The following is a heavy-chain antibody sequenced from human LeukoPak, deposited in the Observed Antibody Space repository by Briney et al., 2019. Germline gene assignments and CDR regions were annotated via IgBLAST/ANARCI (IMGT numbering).Heavy chain of an antibody. V-gene: IGHV4-30-4*01. D-gene: IGHD3-3*01. J-gene: IGHJ6*02. CDR3: ARDRRDFWSGYSYGMDV. CDR1: GGSISSGDYY. Sequence: TSETLSLTCTVSGGSISSGDYYWSWIRQPPGKGLEWIGYIYYSGSTYYNPSLKSRVTISVDTSKNQFSLKLSSVTAADTAVYYCARDRRDFWSGYSYGMDVWGQGTTVTVSS. CDR2: IYYSGST.